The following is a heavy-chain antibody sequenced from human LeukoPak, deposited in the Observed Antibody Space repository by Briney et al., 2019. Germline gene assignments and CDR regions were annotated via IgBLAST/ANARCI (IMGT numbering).Heavy chain of an antibody. CDR1: GFTFSSYD. J-gene: IGHJ4*02. Sequence: GGSLRLSCAASGFTFSSYDMNWVRQAPGKGLEWVSAISDGGGNTYYADSVKGRFTISRDNAKNTLYLQMSSLRAEDTAVYYCAKKETVVSPGNYFDYWGQGTLVTVSS. CDR3: AKKETVVSPGNYFDY. V-gene: IGHV3-23*01. D-gene: IGHD4-23*01. CDR2: ISDGGGNT.